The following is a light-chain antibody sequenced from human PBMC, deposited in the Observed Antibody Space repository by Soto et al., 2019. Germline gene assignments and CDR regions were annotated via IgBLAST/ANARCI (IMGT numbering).Light chain of an antibody. CDR3: QQYDNYLIT. J-gene: IGKJ5*01. V-gene: IGKV1-5*03. CDR2: KAS. CDR1: QSITTW. Sequence: DIQMTKSPSTLSAFVENRVTITCRASQSITTWLAWYQQKPGKAPKLLIHKASYLESGVPSRFIGSGSGTEFALTISLLHPDEVATYYCQQYDNYLITFDQGTRLEI.